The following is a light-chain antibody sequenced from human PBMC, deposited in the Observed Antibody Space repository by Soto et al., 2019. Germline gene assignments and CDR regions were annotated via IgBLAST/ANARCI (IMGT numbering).Light chain of an antibody. CDR3: AAFDDGLNGYV. J-gene: IGLJ1*01. Sequence: QLVLTQPPSVSGAPGQRVTISCSGSSSNIGVNTVNWYQHLPGTAPTVLIHGDTHRPSGVPDRFSASKSGTSASLAISGLQSADEADYYCAAFDDGLNGYVFGTGTKVTVL. CDR1: SSNIGVNT. V-gene: IGLV1-44*01. CDR2: GDT.